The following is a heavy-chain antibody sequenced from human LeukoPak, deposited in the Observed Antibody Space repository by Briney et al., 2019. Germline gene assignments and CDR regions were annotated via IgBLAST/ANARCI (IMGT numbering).Heavy chain of an antibody. J-gene: IGHJ6*02. Sequence: PGGSLRLSCAASGFTFSSYAMHWVRQAPGKGLEWVAVISYDGSNKYYADSVKGRFNISRDNSKNTLYLQMNSLRAEDTAVYYCARDYTVDVWGQGTTVTVSS. V-gene: IGHV3-30-3*01. CDR2: ISYDGSNK. D-gene: IGHD4-4*01. CDR3: ARDYTVDV. CDR1: GFTFSSYA.